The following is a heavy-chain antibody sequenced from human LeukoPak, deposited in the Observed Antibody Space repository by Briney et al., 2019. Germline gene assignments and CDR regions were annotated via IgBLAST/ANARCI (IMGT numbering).Heavy chain of an antibody. Sequence: GGSLRLSCAASGFTFSSYSMNWVRQALGKGLEWVSSISSSSSYIYYADSVKGRFTISRDNAKNALLLQMNSLRAEDTAVYYCARPQVNDYGDCGIWGQGTMVAVSS. CDR1: GFTFSSYS. CDR3: ARPQVNDYGDCGI. D-gene: IGHD4-17*01. CDR2: ISSSSSYI. J-gene: IGHJ3*02. V-gene: IGHV3-21*01.